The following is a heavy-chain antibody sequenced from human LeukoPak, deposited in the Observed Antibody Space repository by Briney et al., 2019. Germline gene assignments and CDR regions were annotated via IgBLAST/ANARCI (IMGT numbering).Heavy chain of an antibody. J-gene: IGHJ6*02. Sequence: TSETLSLTCAVYGVSFSGYYWSWIRQPPGKGLEWIGEINHSGSTNYNPSLKSRVTISVDTSKNQFSLKLSSVTAADTAVYYCARGPGSSGWYMVYYYYGMDVWGQGTTVTVSS. V-gene: IGHV4-34*01. CDR2: INHSGST. CDR1: GVSFSGYY. CDR3: ARGPGSSGWYMVYYYYGMDV. D-gene: IGHD6-19*01.